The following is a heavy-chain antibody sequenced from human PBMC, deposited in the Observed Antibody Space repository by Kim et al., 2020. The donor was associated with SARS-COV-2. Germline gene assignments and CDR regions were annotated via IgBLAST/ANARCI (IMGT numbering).Heavy chain of an antibody. J-gene: IGHJ6*02. Sequence: GGSLRLSCAASGFTFSNAWMSWVRQAPGKGLEWVGRIKSKTDGGTTDYAAPVKGRFTISRDDSKNTLYLQMNSLETEDTAVYYCTTAGGTMVRGAIFYGMDVWGQGTTVTVSS. CDR1: GFTFSNAW. CDR2: IKSKTDGGTT. CDR3: TTAGGTMVRGAIFYGMDV. D-gene: IGHD3-10*01. V-gene: IGHV3-15*01.